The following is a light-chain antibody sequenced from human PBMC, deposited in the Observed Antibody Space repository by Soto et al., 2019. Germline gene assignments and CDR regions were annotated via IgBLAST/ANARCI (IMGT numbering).Light chain of an antibody. CDR1: QSISSW. J-gene: IGKJ1*01. Sequence: DIQMTQSPSTLSASVGDRVTITCRASQSISSWXAXXQQKPGKAPKLLIYKASSLESGAPSRFRGSGSGTEFTLTISSLQPNDYATYYCQQYNSYSTFGQGTKVDIK. CDR3: QQYNSYST. CDR2: KAS. V-gene: IGKV1-5*03.